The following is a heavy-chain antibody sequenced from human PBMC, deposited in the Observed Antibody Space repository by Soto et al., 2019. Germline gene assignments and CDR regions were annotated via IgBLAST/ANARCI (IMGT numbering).Heavy chain of an antibody. Sequence: QVQLVQSGAEVKKPGSSVKVSCKASGGTFSSYAISWVRQAPGQGLEWMGGIIPIFGTANYAQKFQGRVTITADESTSTADMGLISLRSEDTAVYYCARESRYCSGGSCYFLPGIDYWGQGTLVTVSS. CDR3: ARESRYCSGGSCYFLPGIDY. J-gene: IGHJ4*02. V-gene: IGHV1-69*12. CDR1: GGTFSSYA. CDR2: IIPIFGTA. D-gene: IGHD2-15*01.